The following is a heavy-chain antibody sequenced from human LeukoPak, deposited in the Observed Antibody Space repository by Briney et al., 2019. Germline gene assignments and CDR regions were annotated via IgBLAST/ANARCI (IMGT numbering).Heavy chain of an antibody. V-gene: IGHV4-34*01. J-gene: IGHJ3*02. D-gene: IGHD6-19*01. CDR2: INHSGST. Sequence: SETLSLTCDVYGGSFSGYYWSWIRQPPGKGLEWIGEINHSGSTNYNPSLKSRVTISVDTSKNQFSLKLSSVTAADTAVYYCAREYPGIAVAGTLAFDIWGQGTMVTVSS. CDR3: AREYPGIAVAGTLAFDI. CDR1: GGSFSGYY.